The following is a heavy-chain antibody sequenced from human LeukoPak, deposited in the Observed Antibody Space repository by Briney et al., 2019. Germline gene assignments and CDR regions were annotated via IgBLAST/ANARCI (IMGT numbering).Heavy chain of an antibody. J-gene: IGHJ3*02. CDR3: ARHRQYDTDAFDI. CDR1: GGPISGYY. D-gene: IGHD3-22*01. Sequence: SETLSLTCTISGGPISGYYWSWIRQPPGKGLEWIAYIYYSGITNYNPSLKSRVTISVDTSKNQFSLKLSSVTAADTAVYYCARHRQYDTDAFDIWGQGTMVTVSS. V-gene: IGHV4-59*08. CDR2: IYYSGIT.